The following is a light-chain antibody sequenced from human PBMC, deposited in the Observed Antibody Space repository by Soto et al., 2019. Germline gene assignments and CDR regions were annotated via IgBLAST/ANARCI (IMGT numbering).Light chain of an antibody. Sequence: QAVVTQEPSLTVSPGGTVTLTCGSSTGAVTSGHFPYWFQQKPGQAPRTLIYDTSNKHSWTPARFSGSLLGGKAALTLSGAQPEDEAEYYCLPSYNGASYVFGAGTKVTVL. CDR3: LPSYNGASYV. CDR2: DTS. V-gene: IGLV7-46*01. J-gene: IGLJ1*01. CDR1: TGAVTSGHF.